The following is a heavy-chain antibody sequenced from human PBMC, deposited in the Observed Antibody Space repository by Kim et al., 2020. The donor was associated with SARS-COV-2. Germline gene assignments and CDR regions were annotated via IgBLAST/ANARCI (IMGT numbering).Heavy chain of an antibody. CDR3: AKDRGRLTYGSGMYYYYGMDV. V-gene: IGHV3-30*18. Sequence: GGSLRLSCAASGFTFSSYGMHWVRQAPGKGLEWVAVISYDGSNKYYADSVKGRFTISRDNSKNTLYLQMNSLRAEDTAVYYCAKDRGRLTYGSGMYYYYGMDVWGQGTTVTVSS. CDR1: GFTFSSYG. CDR2: ISYDGSNK. J-gene: IGHJ6*02. D-gene: IGHD3-10*01.